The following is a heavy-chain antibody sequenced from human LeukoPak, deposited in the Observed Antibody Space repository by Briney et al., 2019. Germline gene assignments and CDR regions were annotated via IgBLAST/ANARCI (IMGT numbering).Heavy chain of an antibody. CDR2: INPSGGST. V-gene: IGHV1-46*01. Sequence: GASVKVSCKASGYTFTSYYMHWVRQAPGQGLEWMGIINPSGGSTSYAQKFQGRVTMTRDTSTGTVYMELSSLRSEDTAVYYCARDRADYGDWGAWFDPWGQGTLVTVSS. CDR1: GYTFTSYY. J-gene: IGHJ5*02. D-gene: IGHD4-17*01. CDR3: ARDRADYGDWGAWFDP.